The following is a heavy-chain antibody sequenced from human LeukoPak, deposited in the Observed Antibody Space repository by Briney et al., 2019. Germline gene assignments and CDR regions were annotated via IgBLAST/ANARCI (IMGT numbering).Heavy chain of an antibody. Sequence: GGSLRLSCAASGFTFDDYAMHWVRQAPGKGLEWVSGISWNSGSIGYADSVKGRFTITRDNAKNSLYLQMNSLRAEDTAVYYCAKDNKGVGYYYYYMDVWGKGTTVTVSS. V-gene: IGHV3-9*01. D-gene: IGHD3-10*01. CDR2: ISWNSGSI. CDR1: GFTFDDYA. CDR3: AKDNKGVGYYYYYMDV. J-gene: IGHJ6*03.